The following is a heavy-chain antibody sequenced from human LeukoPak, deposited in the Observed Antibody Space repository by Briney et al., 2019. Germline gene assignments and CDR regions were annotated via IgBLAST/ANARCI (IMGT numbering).Heavy chain of an antibody. V-gene: IGHV3-53*01. Sequence: PGGSLRLSCAASGFTVSSNYMSWVRQAPGKGLDWVSVIYSGGSTYYADSVKGRFTISRDNSKNTLYLQMNSLRAEDTAVYYCARDPGGPHTVKWDAFDIWGQGTMVTVSS. CDR1: GFTVSSNY. CDR3: ARDPGGPHTVKWDAFDI. D-gene: IGHD2-2*02. J-gene: IGHJ3*02. CDR2: IYSGGST.